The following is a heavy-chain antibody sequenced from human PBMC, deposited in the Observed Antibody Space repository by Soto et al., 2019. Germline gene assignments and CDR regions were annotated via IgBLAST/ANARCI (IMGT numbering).Heavy chain of an antibody. Sequence: PGGSLRLSCAASGFTFSSYAMSWVRQAPGKGLEWVSAISGSGGSTYYADSVKGRFTISRDNSKNTLYLQMNSLRAEDTAVYYCAKSPVSLSGGYYLHFDYWGQGTLVTVSS. V-gene: IGHV3-23*01. CDR2: ISGSGGST. CDR3: AKSPVSLSGGYYLHFDY. J-gene: IGHJ4*02. D-gene: IGHD1-26*01. CDR1: GFTFSSYA.